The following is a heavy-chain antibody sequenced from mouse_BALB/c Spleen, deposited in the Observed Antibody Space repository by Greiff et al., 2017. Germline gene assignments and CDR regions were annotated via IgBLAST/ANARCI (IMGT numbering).Heavy chain of an antibody. CDR1: GYTFTSYW. Sequence: VQLKQPGSELVRPGASVKLSCKASGYTFTSYWMHWVKQRPGQGLEWIGRINPYNGDTFYNQKFKGKATLTVDKSSSTAHMELRSLASEDSAVYYCARDSHGGPWFAYWGQGTLVTVSA. CDR3: ARDSHGGPWFAY. J-gene: IGHJ3*01. CDR2: INPYNGDT. D-gene: IGHD6-1*01. V-gene: IGHV1-20*02.